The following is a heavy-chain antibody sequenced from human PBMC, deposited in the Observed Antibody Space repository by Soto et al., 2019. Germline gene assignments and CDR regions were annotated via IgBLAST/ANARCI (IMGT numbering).Heavy chain of an antibody. V-gene: IGHV3-21*01. CDR3: ARDVSRRIVRATYDL. J-gene: IGHJ5*02. CDR1: GFSFSIYS. D-gene: IGHD1-26*01. CDR2: INSVSNYI. Sequence: EEQLVASGGGLVKPGGSLSLSCVSSGFSFSIYSMHWVRQTPGKGLEWVSSINSVSNYIYYADSVQGRFTISRDNAKNSLFLQMNSLRDDDTAVYYCARDVSRRIVRATYDLWGQGTQVTVSS.